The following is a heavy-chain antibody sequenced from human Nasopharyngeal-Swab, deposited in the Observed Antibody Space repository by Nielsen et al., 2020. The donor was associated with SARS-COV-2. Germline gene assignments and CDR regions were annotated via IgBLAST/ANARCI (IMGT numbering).Heavy chain of an antibody. J-gene: IGHJ3*02. CDR2: ISVGGTNT. CDR3: AKTHESNSWSGAFDI. V-gene: IGHV3-23*01. D-gene: IGHD6-13*01. Sequence: GESLKISCAASKFTFGSYAMSWVRQAPGKGLEWVSSISVGGTNTYYADSMKGRFTFSRDNSKNTLYLQMNSLRAEDTAVYYCAKTHESNSWSGAFDIWGQGTMVTVSS. CDR1: KFTFGSYA.